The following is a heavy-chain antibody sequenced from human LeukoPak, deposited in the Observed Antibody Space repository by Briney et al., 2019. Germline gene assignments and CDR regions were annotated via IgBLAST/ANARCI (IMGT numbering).Heavy chain of an antibody. V-gene: IGHV3-30*02. CDR1: GFTFSSYG. CDR2: IRYDGSNK. CDR3: AKEEIAVAGNRPRFDY. Sequence: GGSLRLSCAASGFTFSSYGKHWVRQAPGKGLEWVAFIRYDGSNKYYADSVKGRFTISRDNSKNTLYLQMNSLRAEDTAVYYCAKEEIAVAGNRPRFDYWGQGTLVTVSS. D-gene: IGHD6-19*01. J-gene: IGHJ4*02.